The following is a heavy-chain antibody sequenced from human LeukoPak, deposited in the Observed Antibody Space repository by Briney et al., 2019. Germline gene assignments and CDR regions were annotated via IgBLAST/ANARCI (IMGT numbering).Heavy chain of an antibody. CDR2: ISYDGSNK. CDR3: AKAPVRGVISYFDY. D-gene: IGHD3-10*01. J-gene: IGHJ4*02. Sequence: PGGSLRLSCAASGFTFSSYGMHWVRQAPGKGLEWVAVISYDGSNKYYADSVKGRFTISRDNSKNTLYLQMNSLRAEDTAVYYCAKAPVRGVISYFDYWGQGTLVTVSS. CDR1: GFTFSSYG. V-gene: IGHV3-30*18.